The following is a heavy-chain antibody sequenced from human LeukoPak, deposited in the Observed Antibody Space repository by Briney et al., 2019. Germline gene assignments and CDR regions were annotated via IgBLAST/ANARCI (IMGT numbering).Heavy chain of an antibody. CDR3: ARTPTRAHARDYGMDV. D-gene: IGHD5-24*01. J-gene: IGHJ6*02. CDR1: GGSISSYY. Sequence: SETLSLTCTVSGGSISSYYWSWIRQPPGKGLEWIGYIYYSGSTYYNPSLKSRVTISVDTSKNQFSLKLSSVTAADTAVYYCARTPTRAHARDYGMDVWGQGTTVTVSS. CDR2: IYYSGST. V-gene: IGHV4-59*12.